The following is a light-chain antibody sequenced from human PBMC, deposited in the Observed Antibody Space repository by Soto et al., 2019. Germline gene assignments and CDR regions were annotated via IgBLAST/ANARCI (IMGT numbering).Light chain of an antibody. J-gene: IGLJ2*01. CDR3: CLYSGSTVI. Sequence: QSALTQPASVSGSPGQSITVSCTGTSSDVGGYSLVSWYHQNPGKPPKLVIYEGTKRPSGVSNRLFGSKSGNTASLTISGLQAEDEGDYYCCLYSGSTVIFGGGTKLTVL. CDR1: SSDVGGYSL. CDR2: EGT. V-gene: IGLV2-23*01.